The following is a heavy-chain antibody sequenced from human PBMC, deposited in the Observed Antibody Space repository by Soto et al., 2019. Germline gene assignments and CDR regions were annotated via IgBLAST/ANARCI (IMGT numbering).Heavy chain of an antibody. Sequence: SEALSLRNTVSGGFMSYDHWSWSRQPPGKGLERIGYIYYSGSTNYNPSLKSRVTISVDTSKNQFSLKLSSVTAADTAVYYCAREWDQYFHHWGQGTLVTVS. V-gene: IGHV4-59*12. J-gene: IGHJ1*01. CDR3: AREWDQYFHH. CDR1: GGFMSYDH. D-gene: IGHD1-26*01. CDR2: IYYSGST.